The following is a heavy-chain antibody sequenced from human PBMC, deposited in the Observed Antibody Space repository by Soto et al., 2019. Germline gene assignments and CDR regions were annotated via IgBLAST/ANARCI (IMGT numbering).Heavy chain of an antibody. V-gene: IGHV3-33*01. CDR2: IWYDGSNK. CDR1: GFTFSSYG. D-gene: IGHD2-2*01. Sequence: QVQLVESGGGVVQPGRSLRLSCAASGFTFSSYGMHWVRQAPGKGLEWVAVIWYDGSNKYYADSVKGRFTISRDNSKNTLYLQMNSLRAEDTAVYYCARGPAARYYFDYWGQGTLVTVSS. J-gene: IGHJ4*02. CDR3: ARGPAARYYFDY.